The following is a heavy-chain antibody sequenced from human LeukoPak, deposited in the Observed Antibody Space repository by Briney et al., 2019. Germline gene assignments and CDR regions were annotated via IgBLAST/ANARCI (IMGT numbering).Heavy chain of an antibody. V-gene: IGHV3-21*01. CDR3: ARLSRYCSGGSCGYYYYYMDV. CDR1: GFTFSSYS. J-gene: IGHJ6*03. CDR2: ISSSSSYI. Sequence: GGSLRLSCAASGFTFSSYSMNWVRQAPGKGLEWVSSISSSSSYIYYADSVKGRFTISRDNAKNSLYLQMNSLRAEDTAVYYCARLSRYCSGGSCGYYYYYMDVWGKGTTVTVSS. D-gene: IGHD2-15*01.